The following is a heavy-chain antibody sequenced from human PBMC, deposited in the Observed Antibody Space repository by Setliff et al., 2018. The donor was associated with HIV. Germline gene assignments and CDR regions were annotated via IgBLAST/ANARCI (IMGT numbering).Heavy chain of an antibody. J-gene: IGHJ4*02. CDR1: GASLSRSTYY. CDR3: ARVGVRNWNDDGIDY. CDR2: MYSSGTT. V-gene: IGHV4-39*01. D-gene: IGHD1-1*01. Sequence: SETLSLTCTVSGASLSRSTYYWGWCRQPPGKGLEWIGTMYSSGTTYYNPSLKSRVTISVDTAKNQFSLRLTSVTAADTARYYCARVGVRNWNDDGIDYWGQGTLVTVSS.